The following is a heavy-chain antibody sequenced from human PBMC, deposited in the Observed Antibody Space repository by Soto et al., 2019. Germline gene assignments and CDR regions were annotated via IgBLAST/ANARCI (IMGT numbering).Heavy chain of an antibody. Sequence: QLQLQESGPGLVKPSETLSLTCTVSGGSISSSSYYWGWIRQPPGKGLGWIGSIYYSGSTYYNPSLRSRVTISVDTSKNQFSLKLSSVTAADTAVYYCRVWDGDASFYYYYGMDVWGQGTTVTVSS. D-gene: IGHD4-17*01. CDR1: GGSISSSSYY. V-gene: IGHV4-39*01. CDR3: RVWDGDASFYYYYGMDV. CDR2: IYYSGST. J-gene: IGHJ6*02.